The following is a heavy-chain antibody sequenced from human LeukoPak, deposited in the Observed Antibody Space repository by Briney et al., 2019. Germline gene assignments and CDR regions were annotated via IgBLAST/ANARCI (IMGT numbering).Heavy chain of an antibody. CDR2: INHSGST. Sequence: SETLSLTCAVYGGSFSGYYWSWVRQPPGKGLEWMGEINHSGSTNYNPSLKSRVTISVDTSKNQFSLKLSSVTAADTAVYYCATGGSRHNTLRYWGQGTLVTVSS. V-gene: IGHV4-34*01. J-gene: IGHJ4*02. CDR3: ATGGSRHNTLRY. D-gene: IGHD2-15*01. CDR1: GGSFSGYY.